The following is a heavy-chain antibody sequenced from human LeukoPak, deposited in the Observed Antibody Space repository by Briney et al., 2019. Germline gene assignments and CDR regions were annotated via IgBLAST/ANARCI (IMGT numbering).Heavy chain of an antibody. Sequence: PSETLSLTCTVSGGSISSYYWSWIRQPAGKGLEWIGRIYTSGSTNYNPSLKSRVTMSVDTSKNQFSLKLSSVTAADTAVYYCASHYGSGSYSYYYYYMDVWGKGTTVTVSS. CDR2: IYTSGST. CDR3: ASHYGSGSYSYYYYYMDV. D-gene: IGHD3-10*01. J-gene: IGHJ6*03. V-gene: IGHV4-4*07. CDR1: GGSISSYY.